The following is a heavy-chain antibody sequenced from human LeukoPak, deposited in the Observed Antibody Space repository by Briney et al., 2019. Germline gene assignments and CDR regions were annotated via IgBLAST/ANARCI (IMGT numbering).Heavy chain of an antibody. D-gene: IGHD2-15*01. Sequence: SETLSLTCTVSGGSVSSGSYYWSWIRQPPGKGLEWIGYIYYSGSTNYNPSLKSRVTISVDTSKIQFSLKLSSVTAADTAVYYCATSGSPTYYYYYYGMDVWGQGTTVTVSS. V-gene: IGHV4-61*01. CDR1: GGSVSSGSYY. J-gene: IGHJ6*02. CDR2: IYYSGST. CDR3: ATSGSPTYYYYYYGMDV.